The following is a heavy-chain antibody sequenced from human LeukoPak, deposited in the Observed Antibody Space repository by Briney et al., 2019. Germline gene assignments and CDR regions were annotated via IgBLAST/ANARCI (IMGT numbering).Heavy chain of an antibody. D-gene: IGHD2/OR15-2a*01. CDR3: AKGGSTSFYYGDV. J-gene: IGHJ6*02. V-gene: IGHV4-59*07. Sequence: ATVTLTCSVSGGSMTNSYRTWVRQPQGQGLEWIGDISDSGSTRYNTSLESRVTISVDTSKNPSSLKLSSVTAADTAVYYCAKGGSTSFYYGDVWGQGTTVTVSS. CDR1: GGSMTNSY. CDR2: ISDSGST.